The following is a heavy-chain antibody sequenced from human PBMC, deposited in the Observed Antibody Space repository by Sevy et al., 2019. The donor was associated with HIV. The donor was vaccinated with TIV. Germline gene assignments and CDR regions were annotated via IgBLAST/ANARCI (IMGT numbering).Heavy chain of an antibody. Sequence: GGSLRLSCAASGFTFSSYAMHWVRQAPGKGLEWVAVISYDGSNKYYADSVKGRFTISRDNSKNTRYLQMNSLRAEDTAVYYWARLPTSRYCSGGSCYSDAFDIWGQGTMVTVSS. CDR2: ISYDGSNK. D-gene: IGHD2-15*01. CDR3: ARLPTSRYCSGGSCYSDAFDI. CDR1: GFTFSSYA. J-gene: IGHJ3*02. V-gene: IGHV3-30-3*01.